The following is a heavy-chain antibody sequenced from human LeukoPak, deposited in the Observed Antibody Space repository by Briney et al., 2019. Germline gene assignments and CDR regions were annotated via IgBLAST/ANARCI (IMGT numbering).Heavy chain of an antibody. CDR1: GGSIRSSNW. CDR2: IYHSGST. D-gene: IGHD6-19*01. Sequence: PSETLSLTCAVSGGSIRSSNWWSWVRQPPGKGLEWIGEIYHSGSTNYNPSLKSRVTISVDTSKNQFSLKLSSVTAADTAVYYCAREYSSGWYPFDYWGQGTLVTVSS. V-gene: IGHV4-4*02. J-gene: IGHJ4*02. CDR3: AREYSSGWYPFDY.